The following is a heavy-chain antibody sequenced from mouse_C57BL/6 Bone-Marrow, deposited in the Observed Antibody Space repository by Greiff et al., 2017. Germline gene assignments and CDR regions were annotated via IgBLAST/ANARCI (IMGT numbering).Heavy chain of an antibody. CDR3: ASPPNYYGSSPWFAY. J-gene: IGHJ3*01. Sequence: EVMLVESVAELVRPGASVKLSCTASGFNIKNTYMHWVKQRPEQGLEWIGRIDPANGNTKYAPKFQGKATITADTSSNTAYLQLSSLTSEDTAIYYCASPPNYYGSSPWFAYWGQGTLVTVSA. V-gene: IGHV14-3*01. CDR2: IDPANGNT. D-gene: IGHD1-1*01. CDR1: GFNIKNTY.